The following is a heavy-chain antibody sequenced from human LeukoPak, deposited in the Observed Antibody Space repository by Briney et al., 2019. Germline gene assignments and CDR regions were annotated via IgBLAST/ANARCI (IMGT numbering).Heavy chain of an antibody. D-gene: IGHD3-3*01. CDR3: ARDSFVTISGGWNWFDP. CDR2: INDDGSTT. V-gene: IGHV3-74*01. Sequence: GGSLRLSCAASGFTFSRFWMHWVRQAPGKGLVWVSRINDDGSTTAYADSVKGRFTISRDNAKNTLYLQMNSLRAEDTAVYYCARDSFVTISGGWNWFDPWGQGTLVTVSS. CDR1: GFTFSRFW. J-gene: IGHJ5*02.